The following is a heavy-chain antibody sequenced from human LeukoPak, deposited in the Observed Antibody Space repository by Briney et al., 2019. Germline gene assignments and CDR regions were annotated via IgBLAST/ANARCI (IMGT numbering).Heavy chain of an antibody. CDR2: ISYDGSNK. V-gene: IGHV3-30-3*01. J-gene: IGHJ4*02. CDR1: GFTFSSYA. D-gene: IGHD3-22*01. Sequence: GGSLRLSCAASGFTFSSYAMHWVRQAPGKGLEWVAVISYDGSNKYYADSVKGRFTISRDNAKNSLYLQMNSLRAEDTAVYYCARDGTNYYDSSGYKYFDYWGQGTLVTVSS. CDR3: ARDGTNYYDSSGYKYFDY.